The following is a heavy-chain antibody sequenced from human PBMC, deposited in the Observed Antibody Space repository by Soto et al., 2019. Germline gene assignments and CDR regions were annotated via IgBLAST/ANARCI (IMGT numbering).Heavy chain of an antibody. Sequence: PSETLSLTCAVSGGSISSGGYSWSWIRQPPGKGLEWIGYIYHSGSTYYNPSLKSRVTISVDRSKNQFSLKLSSVTAADTAVYYCARGGYCSSTSCYPYYYYGMDVWGQGTTVTVSS. D-gene: IGHD2-2*01. V-gene: IGHV4-30-2*01. J-gene: IGHJ6*02. CDR2: IYHSGST. CDR1: GGSISSGGYS. CDR3: ARGGYCSSTSCYPYYYYGMDV.